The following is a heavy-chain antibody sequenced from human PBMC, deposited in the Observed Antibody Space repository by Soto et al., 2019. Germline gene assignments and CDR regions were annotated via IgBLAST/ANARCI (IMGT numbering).Heavy chain of an antibody. V-gene: IGHV3-21*01. CDR3: VRGAAAGAKYS. D-gene: IGHD6-13*01. CDR2: ISSGSEDI. CDR1: GFTFNTYG. Sequence: EVQVVESGGGLVKPGGSLRLSCAASGFTFNTYGMNWIRQGPGKGLEWVSSISSGSEDIYYADSVKGRFTISRDNAKNLLYLQMNGLRAEDTAVYYCVRGAAAGAKYSRGQGTLVTVSS. J-gene: IGHJ5*01.